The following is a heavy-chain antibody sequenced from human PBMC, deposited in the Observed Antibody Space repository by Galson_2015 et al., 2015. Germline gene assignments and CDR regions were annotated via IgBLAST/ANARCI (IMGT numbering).Heavy chain of an antibody. Sequence: SVKVSCKASGYSFTYYVIHWVRQAPGQRLEWMGWISPGDSNTKYSQKFQGRVTISRDTLANTSYMELSSLRSEDTAVNYCASEPKRYCSGSSCYSTWGQGTLVTVSS. CDR2: ISPGDSNT. D-gene: IGHD2-15*01. J-gene: IGHJ5*02. CDR3: ASEPKRYCSGSSCYST. V-gene: IGHV1-3*01. CDR1: GYSFTYYV.